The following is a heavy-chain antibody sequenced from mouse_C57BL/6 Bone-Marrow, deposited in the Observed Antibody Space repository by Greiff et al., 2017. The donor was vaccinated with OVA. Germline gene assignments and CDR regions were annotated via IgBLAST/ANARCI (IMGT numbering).Heavy chain of an antibody. D-gene: IGHD3-3*01. J-gene: IGHJ2*01. V-gene: IGHV14-4*01. CDR2: IDPENGDT. CDR3: PGGTFDY. CDR1: GFNIKDDY. Sequence: DVKLQESGAELVRPGASVKLSCTASGFNIKDDYMHWVKQRPEQGLEWIGWIDPENGDTEYASKFQGKATITADTSSNTAYLQLSSLTSEDTAVYYCPGGTFDYWGQGTTLTVSS.